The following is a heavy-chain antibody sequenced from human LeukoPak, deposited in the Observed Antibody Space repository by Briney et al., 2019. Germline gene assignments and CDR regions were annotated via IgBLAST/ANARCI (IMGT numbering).Heavy chain of an antibody. D-gene: IGHD3-22*01. V-gene: IGHV3-7*01. CDR2: IKEDGSEK. CDR3: ARDSSGYQ. Sequence: GGSPRLSCAASGFTFSTYWMSWVRQAPGKGLEWVANIKEDGSEKYYGDSVKGRFTISRDNAKNSLYLQMNSLRAEDTAVYYCARDSSGYQWGQGTLVTVSS. CDR1: GFTFSTYW. J-gene: IGHJ4*02.